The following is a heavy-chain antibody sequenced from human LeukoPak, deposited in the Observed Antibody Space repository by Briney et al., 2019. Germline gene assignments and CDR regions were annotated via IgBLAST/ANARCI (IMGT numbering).Heavy chain of an antibody. J-gene: IGHJ3*02. V-gene: IGHV1-8*01. D-gene: IGHD3-22*01. CDR3: AQNSYYYDSSGYHRSGAFDI. CDR1: GYTFTSYD. CDR2: MNPNSGNT. Sequence: GASVKVSCKASGYTFTSYDINWVRQATGQGLEWMGWMNPNSGNTGYAQRFQGRVTMTRNTSISTAYMELSSLRSEDTAVYYCAQNSYYYDSSGYHRSGAFDIWGQGTTVTVSS.